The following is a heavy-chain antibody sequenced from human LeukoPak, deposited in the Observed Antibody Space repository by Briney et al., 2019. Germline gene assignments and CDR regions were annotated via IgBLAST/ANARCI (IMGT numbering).Heavy chain of an antibody. CDR1: GYTFTSYA. CDR3: ASDGTIVSAGVSGVFDH. Sequence: GASVKVSCKASGYTFTSYAMNWVRQAPGQGLEWMGWINTNTGNPTYAQGFTGRFVFSLDTSVSTAYLQISSLKAEDTAVYYCASDGTIVSAGVSGVFDHWGQGTLVTVSS. J-gene: IGHJ4*02. CDR2: INTNTGNP. V-gene: IGHV7-4-1*02. D-gene: IGHD3-10*01.